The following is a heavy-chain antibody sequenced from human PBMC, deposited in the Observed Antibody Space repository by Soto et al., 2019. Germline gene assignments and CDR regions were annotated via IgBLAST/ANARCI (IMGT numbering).Heavy chain of an antibody. CDR3: AHRPSGWYLFDY. CDR2: IYWDDDK. J-gene: IGHJ4*02. CDR1: GFSLSTSGVG. Sequence: SGPTLVNPIQTLTLTCTFSGFSLSTSGVGVGWIRQPPGKALEWLALIYWDDDKRYSPSLKGRLTITKDTSKNQVVLTMTNMDPVDTATYYCAHRPSGWYLFDYWGQGTLVTVSS. V-gene: IGHV2-5*02. D-gene: IGHD6-19*01.